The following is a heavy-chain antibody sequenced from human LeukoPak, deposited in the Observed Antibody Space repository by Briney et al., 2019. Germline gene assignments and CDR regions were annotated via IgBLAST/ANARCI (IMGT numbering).Heavy chain of an antibody. CDR1: GFTFSSYA. Sequence: PGGSLRLSCAASGFTFSSYAMNWVRQAPGKGLEWVSYITNNGTTIYYADSVKGRFTISRDNSKNSLYLQMNSLRSDDTALYYCARESESSGWYDYWGQGTLVTVSS. D-gene: IGHD6-19*01. J-gene: IGHJ4*02. V-gene: IGHV3-48*03. CDR3: ARESESSGWYDY. CDR2: ITNNGTTI.